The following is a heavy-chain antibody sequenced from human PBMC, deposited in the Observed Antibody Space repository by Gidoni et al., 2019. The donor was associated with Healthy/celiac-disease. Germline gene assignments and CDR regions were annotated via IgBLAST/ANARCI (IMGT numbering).Heavy chain of an antibody. Sequence: QITLKESGPTLVKPTQTLTLTCTFSGFSLSTSGVGVGWIRQLPGKALEWLALIYWDDDKRYSPSLKSRLTITKDTSKNQVVLTMTNMDPVDTATYYCAHQPAPLWWLRWSALYYFDYWGQGTLVTVSS. CDR1: GFSLSTSGVG. V-gene: IGHV2-5*02. CDR2: IYWDDDK. CDR3: AHQPAPLWWLRWSALYYFDY. D-gene: IGHD5-12*01. J-gene: IGHJ4*02.